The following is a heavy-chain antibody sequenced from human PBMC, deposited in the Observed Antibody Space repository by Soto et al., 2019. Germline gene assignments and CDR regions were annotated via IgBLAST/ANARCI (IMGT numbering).Heavy chain of an antibody. CDR2: ISGSGGNT. CDR3: AKSTHDSSGYYQPYYFDY. V-gene: IGHV3-23*01. D-gene: IGHD3-22*01. Sequence: GGSLRLSCAASGFTFSSYAMSWVRQAPGKGLEWVSAISGSGGNTYYADSVKGRSTISRDNSKNTLYLQMNSLRAEDTAVYYCAKSTHDSSGYYQPYYFDYWGQGTLVTVSS. J-gene: IGHJ4*02. CDR1: GFTFSSYA.